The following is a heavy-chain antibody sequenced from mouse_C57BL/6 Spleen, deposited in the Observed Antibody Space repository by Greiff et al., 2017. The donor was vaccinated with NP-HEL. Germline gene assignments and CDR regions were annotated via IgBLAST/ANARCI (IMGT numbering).Heavy chain of an antibody. D-gene: IGHD1-2*01. CDR3: ARWDTATSFDY. Sequence: EVQLQQSGPVLVKPGASVKMSCKASGYTFTDYYMNWVKQSHGKSLEWIGVINPYNGGTSYNQKFKGKATLTVDKSSSTAYMELNSLTSEDSAVYYCARWDTATSFDYWGQGTTLTVSS. CDR1: GYTFTDYY. V-gene: IGHV1-19*01. J-gene: IGHJ2*01. CDR2: INPYNGGT.